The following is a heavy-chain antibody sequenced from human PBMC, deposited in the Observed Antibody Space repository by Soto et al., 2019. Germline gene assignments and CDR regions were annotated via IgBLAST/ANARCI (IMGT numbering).Heavy chain of an antibody. CDR2: IYYTGSI. V-gene: IGHV4-61*01. CDR3: AGAPDGYNYDDAVDI. Sequence: QVQLQESGPGLVKPSETLSLICTVSGGSVSSGSYYWSWSRQPPGKGLAWMGYIYYTGSINYNPSLKSRVTISVDTSKNPVSMKLSSVTAADTAIYYWAGAPDGYNYDDAVDIWGQGTMVTVS. CDR1: GGSVSSGSYY. J-gene: IGHJ3*02. D-gene: IGHD5-12*01.